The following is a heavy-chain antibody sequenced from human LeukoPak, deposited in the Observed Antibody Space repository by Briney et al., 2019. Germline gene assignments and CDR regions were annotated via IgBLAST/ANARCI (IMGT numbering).Heavy chain of an antibody. CDR3: ARKRGSSWFLVHAFDI. CDR2: INPNSGGT. CDR1: GYSFTGYY. J-gene: IGHJ3*02. Sequence: ASVKVSCKASGYSFTGYYIHWVRQAPGQGLEWMGWINPNSGGTKYAQKFQGRVAMTRDTSINTTYMELSRPRSDDTAMYYCARKRGSSWFLVHAFDIWGQGTMVTVSS. D-gene: IGHD6-13*01. V-gene: IGHV1-2*02.